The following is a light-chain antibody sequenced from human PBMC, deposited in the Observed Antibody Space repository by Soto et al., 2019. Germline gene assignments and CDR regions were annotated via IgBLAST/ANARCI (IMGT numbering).Light chain of an antibody. Sequence: QSALTQPASLSGSPGQSITISCTGTSSDVGGYNYVSWYQQHPGKAPKLMIYEVSNRPSGVSNRFSGSKSGNTASLTISGLQAEDEADYYCSSYTSNSTLVVFGGGTKLTVL. J-gene: IGLJ2*01. CDR1: SSDVGGYNY. V-gene: IGLV2-14*01. CDR2: EVS. CDR3: SSYTSNSTLVV.